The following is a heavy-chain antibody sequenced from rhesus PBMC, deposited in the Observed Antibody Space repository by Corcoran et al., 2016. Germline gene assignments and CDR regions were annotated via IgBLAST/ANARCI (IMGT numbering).Heavy chain of an antibody. CDR2: IYGSSGST. Sequence: QVQLQESGPGLVKPSETLSLTCAVSGGSISSNYWSWIRQPPGKGLEWIGYIYGSSGSTYYNPSLMRRVTISTDTSKNQFSLKLSSVTAADTAVYYWAREDGIHQYYFDYWGQGVLVTVSS. CDR3: AREDGIHQYYFDY. D-gene: IGHD4-23*01. CDR1: GGSISSNY. J-gene: IGHJ4*01. V-gene: IGHV4-160*01.